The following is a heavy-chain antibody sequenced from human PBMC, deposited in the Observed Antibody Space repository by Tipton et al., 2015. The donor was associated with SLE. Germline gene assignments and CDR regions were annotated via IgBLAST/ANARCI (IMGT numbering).Heavy chain of an antibody. J-gene: IGHJ4*02. D-gene: IGHD1-1*01. Sequence: FTISRDESKSIVYLQMNSLQTEDTAIYYCTRDSAWNEKTDYWGQGTLVTVSS. V-gene: IGHV3-49*02. CDR3: TRDSAWNEKTDY.